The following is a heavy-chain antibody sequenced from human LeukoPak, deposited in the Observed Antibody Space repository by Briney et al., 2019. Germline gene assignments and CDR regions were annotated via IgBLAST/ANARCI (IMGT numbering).Heavy chain of an antibody. Sequence: ASVKVSCKAFGYGFTGYYIHWVRQAPGQGLEWMGIINPSVGGTTYARKFQGRVTMTRDTSTSTVYMELSSLRSEDTAVYYRARHGSGRYYPAEGRVDYWGQGTLVTVSS. D-gene: IGHD3-10*01. V-gene: IGHV1-46*03. CDR2: INPSVGGT. J-gene: IGHJ4*02. CDR3: ARHGSGRYYPAEGRVDY. CDR1: GYGFTGYY.